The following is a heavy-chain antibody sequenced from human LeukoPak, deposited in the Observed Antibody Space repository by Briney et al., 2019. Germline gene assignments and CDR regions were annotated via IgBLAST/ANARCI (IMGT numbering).Heavy chain of an antibody. D-gene: IGHD6-19*01. CDR1: GYSFTSYW. V-gene: IGHV5-51*01. CDR3: ARLSSGWYPGFDFDY. J-gene: IGHJ4*02. Sequence: GESLKISCKGSGYSFTSYWIGWVRQMPGKSLGRMGIIYPGDSDTRDSPSFQGQVTISADKSISTAYLQWSSLKASDTAMYYCARLSSGWYPGFDFDYWGQGTLVTVSS. CDR2: IYPGDSDT.